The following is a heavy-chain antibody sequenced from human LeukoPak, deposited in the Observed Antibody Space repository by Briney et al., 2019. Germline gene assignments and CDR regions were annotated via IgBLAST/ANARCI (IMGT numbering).Heavy chain of an antibody. D-gene: IGHD6-19*01. Sequence: GGSLRLSCAASGFTFSSYWMSWVRQAPGKGLEWVANIKQDGSEKYYVDSVKGRFTISRDNSKNTLYLQMDSLRAEDTAVYHCAKEGVGSSGPRDWFDPWGQGTLVTVSS. J-gene: IGHJ5*02. CDR1: GFTFSSYW. CDR2: IKQDGSEK. V-gene: IGHV3-7*03. CDR3: AKEGVGSSGPRDWFDP.